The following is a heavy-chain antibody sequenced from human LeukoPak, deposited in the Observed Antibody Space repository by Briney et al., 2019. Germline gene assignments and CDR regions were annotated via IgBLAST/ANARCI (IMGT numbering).Heavy chain of an antibody. D-gene: IGHD6-13*01. V-gene: IGHV3-21*01. Sequence: PGGSLRLSCAASGFTFSSYSMNWVRKAPGKGLEWVSSISSSSSYIYYADSVKGRFTISRDNAKNSLYLQMNSLRAEGTAVYYCARGDSSSWYDFDYWGQGTLVTVSS. CDR2: ISSSSSYI. CDR1: GFTFSSYS. J-gene: IGHJ4*02. CDR3: ARGDSSSWYDFDY.